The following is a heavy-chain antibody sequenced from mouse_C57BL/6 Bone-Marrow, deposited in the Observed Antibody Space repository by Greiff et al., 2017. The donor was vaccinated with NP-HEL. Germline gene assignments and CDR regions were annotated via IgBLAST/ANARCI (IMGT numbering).Heavy chain of an antibody. CDR3: ARKRYDPAWFAY. CDR1: GYTFTDSY. V-gene: IGHV1-26*01. Sequence: EVQLQQSGPELVKPGASVKISCKASGYTFTDSYMHWVKQSPGQRLEWIGYINPYNGVSSYNQKFKGKATLTVDKSSSTADMKLRSLTSEDSAVYYCARKRYDPAWFAYWGQGTLVTVSA. D-gene: IGHD2-12*01. J-gene: IGHJ3*01. CDR2: INPYNGVS.